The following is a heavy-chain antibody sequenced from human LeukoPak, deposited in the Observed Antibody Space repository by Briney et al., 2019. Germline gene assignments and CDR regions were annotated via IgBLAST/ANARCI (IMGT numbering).Heavy chain of an antibody. CDR2: IYYSGST. V-gene: IGHV4-59*08. D-gene: IGHD3-22*01. CDR1: GGSISSYY. CDR3: ASYYYDSSGYYFSNY. Sequence: PSETLSLTCTVSGGSISSYYWSWIRQPPGKGLGWIGYIYYSGSTNYNPSLKSRVTISVDTSKNQFSLKLSSVTAADTAVYYCASYYYDSSGYYFSNYWGQGTLVTVSS. J-gene: IGHJ4*02.